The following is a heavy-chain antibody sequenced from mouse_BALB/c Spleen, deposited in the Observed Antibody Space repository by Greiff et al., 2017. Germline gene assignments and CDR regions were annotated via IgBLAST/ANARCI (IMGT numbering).Heavy chain of an antibody. D-gene: IGHD2-1*01. V-gene: IGHV14-3*02. J-gene: IGHJ3*01. CDR2: IDPANGNT. CDR1: GFNIKDTY. CDR3: ASYGSGWFAY. Sequence: DVKLQESGAELVKPGASVKLSCTASGFNIKDTYMHWVKQRPEQGLEWIGRIDPANGNTKYDPKFQGKATITADTSSNTAYLQLSSLTSEDTAVYYCASYGSGWFAYWGQGTLVTVSA.